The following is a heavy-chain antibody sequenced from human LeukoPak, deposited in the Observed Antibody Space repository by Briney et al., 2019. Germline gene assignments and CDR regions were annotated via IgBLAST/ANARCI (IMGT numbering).Heavy chain of an antibody. J-gene: IGHJ5*02. CDR3: ARGRWISGITNWFAP. D-gene: IGHD1-7*01. V-gene: IGHV1-46*01. Sequence: ASVKVSCKGSGYSFTSYDMHWVRHAPGQGLGVVGIINPSGGSTSYAQKFQGRVTMTRDMSTTTVYMEVSSLRSEDTAVYHCARGRWISGITNWFAPWGQGTLVTVSS. CDR1: GYSFTSYD. CDR2: INPSGGST.